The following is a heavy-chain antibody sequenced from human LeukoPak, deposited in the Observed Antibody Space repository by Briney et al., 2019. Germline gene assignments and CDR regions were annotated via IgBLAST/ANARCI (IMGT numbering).Heavy chain of an antibody. V-gene: IGHV3-30*02. Sequence: GGSLRLSCAASGFTFSSYGMHWVRQAPGKGLEWVAFIRYDGSNKYYADSVKGRFTISRDNSKNTLYLQMNSLRAEDTAVYYCAKVSEYSSSFDAFDIWGQGTMVTVSS. CDR2: IRYDGSNK. J-gene: IGHJ3*02. D-gene: IGHD6-6*01. CDR1: GFTFSSYG. CDR3: AKVSEYSSSFDAFDI.